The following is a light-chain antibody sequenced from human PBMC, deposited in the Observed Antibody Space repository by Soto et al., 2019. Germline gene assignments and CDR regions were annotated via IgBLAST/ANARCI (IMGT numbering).Light chain of an antibody. CDR3: QSYDFTSVI. Sequence: NFMLTQPHSVSESPGKTVTISCTRSSGSIASSYVQWYQQRPGSAPTTVIYEDNQRPSGVPDRFSGSIDSSSNSASLTISGLKTEDEAAYYCQSYDFTSVIFGGGTKLTVL. CDR2: EDN. CDR1: SGSIASSY. J-gene: IGLJ2*01. V-gene: IGLV6-57*04.